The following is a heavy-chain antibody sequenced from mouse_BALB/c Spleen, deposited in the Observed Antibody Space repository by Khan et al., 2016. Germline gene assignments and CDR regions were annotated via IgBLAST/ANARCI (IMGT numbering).Heavy chain of an antibody. D-gene: IGHD2-4*01. CDR3: ARSPYEYDVGFAY. CDR1: GFNIKDTY. CDR2: IDPANGNT. V-gene: IGHV14-3*02. J-gene: IGHJ3*01. Sequence: EVQLQESGAELVKPGASVKLSCTASGFNIKDTYMHWVKQRSEQGLEWIGRIDPANGNTKYDPKFQGKATITADTSSNQAYLQLSSLTSEDTAVYYCARSPYEYDVGFAYWGQGTLVTVSA.